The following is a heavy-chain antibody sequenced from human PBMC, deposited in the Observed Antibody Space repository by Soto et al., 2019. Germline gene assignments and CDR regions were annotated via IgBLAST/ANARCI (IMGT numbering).Heavy chain of an antibody. CDR1: GFNVSAFA. CDR3: RRETVAGRTGLDY. V-gene: IGHV3-23*01. D-gene: IGHD1-1*01. CDR2: ISGGDAVI. Sequence: EVQLLESGGDLVQPGGSLRLSCAASGFNVSAFAVNWVRQAPGKGLEWVSGISGGDAVIYYADSERGRFSISRDASKNILYLQMNSLRGDETALYYCRRETVAGRTGLDYWGPGTLVTVSS. J-gene: IGHJ4*02.